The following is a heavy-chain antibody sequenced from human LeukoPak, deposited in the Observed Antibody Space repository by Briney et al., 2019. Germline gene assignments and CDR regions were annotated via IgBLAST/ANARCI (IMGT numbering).Heavy chain of an antibody. CDR1: GGTFSSYA. V-gene: IGHV1-69*06. D-gene: IGHD3-9*01. CDR2: IIPIFGTA. CDR3: ARVIKYYDILTAYYYYYMDV. J-gene: IGHJ6*03. Sequence: ASVKVSCKASGGTFSSYAISWVRQAPGQGLEWMGGIIPIFGTANYAQKFQGRVTITADKSTSTAYMELSSLRSEDTAVYYCARVIKYYDILTAYYYYYMDVWGKGTTVTVSS.